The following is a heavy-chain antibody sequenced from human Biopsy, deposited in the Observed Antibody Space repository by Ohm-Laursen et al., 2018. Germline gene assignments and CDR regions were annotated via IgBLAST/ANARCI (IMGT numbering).Heavy chain of an antibody. V-gene: IGHV4-34*01. J-gene: IGHJ6*02. CDR3: VRGVDYYDPYHYYALDV. D-gene: IGHD3-22*01. CDR1: GESFNGYY. CDR2: INRSGRT. Sequence: SDTLSLTCAVYGESFNGYYWSWIRQTPGKGLEWIGEINRSGRTNYNPSLKSRVTISVDTSKNQFSLKVRSVTAADTAVYYCVRGVDYYDPYHYYALDVWGQGTTVTVSS.